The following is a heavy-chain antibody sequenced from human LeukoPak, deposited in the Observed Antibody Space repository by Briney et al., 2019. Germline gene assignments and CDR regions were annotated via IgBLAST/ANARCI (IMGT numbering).Heavy chain of an antibody. D-gene: IGHD2-8*01. Sequence: ASVTVSCKASGGTFSSYAISWVRQAPGQGLEWMGGIIPIFGKANYAQKLQGRVTITTDESTRTAYMEVSSPRSEDTAVYYCASTPPGYCTNGVCYAYYFDYWGQGTLVTVSS. CDR1: GGTFSSYA. CDR2: IIPIFGKA. J-gene: IGHJ4*02. CDR3: ASTPPGYCTNGVCYAYYFDY. V-gene: IGHV1-69*05.